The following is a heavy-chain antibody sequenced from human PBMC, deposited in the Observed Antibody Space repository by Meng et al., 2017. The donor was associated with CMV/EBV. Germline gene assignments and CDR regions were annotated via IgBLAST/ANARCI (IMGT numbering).Heavy chain of an antibody. J-gene: IGHJ3*02. V-gene: IGHV1-2*02. CDR2: INPNSGGT. D-gene: IGHD3-16*01. CDR1: GYTFTGYY. Sequence: ASVKVSCKASGYTFTGYYMHWVRQAPGQGLEWMGWINPNSGGTNYAQKFQGRVTITADKSTSTAYMELSSLRSEDTAVYYCARDSGRLRLGELPFDAFDIWGQGTMVTVSS. CDR3: ARDSGRLRLGELPFDAFDI.